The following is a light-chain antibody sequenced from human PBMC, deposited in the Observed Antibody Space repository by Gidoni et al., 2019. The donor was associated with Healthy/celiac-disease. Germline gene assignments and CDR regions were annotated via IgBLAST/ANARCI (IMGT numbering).Light chain of an antibody. CDR1: QSISSW. Sequence: DLQMPQSPSTLSASVGDRVTITCRASQSISSWLAWYQQKPGKAPKLLIYDASSLESGVPSRFSGSGSGTEFTLTISSLQPDDFATYYCQQYNSYCTFGQGTKVEIK. CDR2: DAS. J-gene: IGKJ1*01. V-gene: IGKV1-5*01. CDR3: QQYNSYCT.